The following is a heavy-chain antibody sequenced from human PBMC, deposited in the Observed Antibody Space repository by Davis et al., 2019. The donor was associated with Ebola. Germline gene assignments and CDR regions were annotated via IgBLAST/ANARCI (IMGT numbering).Heavy chain of an antibody. CDR1: GGSFSGYY. CDR2: INHSGST. V-gene: IGHV4-34*01. D-gene: IGHD4-17*01. CDR3: ARGPHTVGFDP. J-gene: IGHJ5*02. Sequence: MPSETLSLTCAVYGGSFSGYYWSWIRQPLGKGLEWIGEINHSGSTNYNPSLKSRVTISVDTSKNQFSLKLSSVTAADTAVYYCARGPHTVGFDPWGQGTLVTVSS.